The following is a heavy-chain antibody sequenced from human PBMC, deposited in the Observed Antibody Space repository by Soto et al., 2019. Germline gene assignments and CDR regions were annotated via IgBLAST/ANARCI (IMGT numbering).Heavy chain of an antibody. D-gene: IGHD3-9*01. CDR1: GYTFTNYG. Sequence: ASVKVSCKASGYTFTNYGISWVRQAPGQGLEWMGWISAYNGNTNYAQKLQGRVTMTTDTSTSTAYMELRSLRSDDTAVYYCARGGSDILTGYFPYYGMDVWGQGTTVTV. J-gene: IGHJ6*02. V-gene: IGHV1-18*01. CDR2: ISAYNGNT. CDR3: ARGGSDILTGYFPYYGMDV.